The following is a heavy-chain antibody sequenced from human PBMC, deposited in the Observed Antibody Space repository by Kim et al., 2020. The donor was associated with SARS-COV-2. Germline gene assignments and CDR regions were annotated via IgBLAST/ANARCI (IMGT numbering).Heavy chain of an antibody. J-gene: IGHJ4*02. CDR2: ISGSGHST. CDR3: AKDQDFGGDVPPYYFFDY. V-gene: IGHV3-23*01. Sequence: GGSLRLSCAASGFTFSSFAMSWVRQPPGKGLEWVSTISGSGHSTYYADSVKGRFTISRDNSKNTLYLLMNSLRAEDTAVYYCAKDQDFGGDVPPYYFFDYGDREALVTV. D-gene: IGHD2-21*02. CDR1: GFTFSSFA.